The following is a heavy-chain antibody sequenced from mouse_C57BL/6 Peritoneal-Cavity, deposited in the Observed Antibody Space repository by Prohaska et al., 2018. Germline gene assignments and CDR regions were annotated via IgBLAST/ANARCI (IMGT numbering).Heavy chain of an antibody. V-gene: IGHV1-69*02. Sequence: KASGYTFTSYWMHWVKQRPGQGLEWIGEIDPSDSYTNYNQKFKGKATLTVDKSSNAAYMQLSSLTSEDSAVYYCARWYYGSSFDYGGQGTTLTVSA. D-gene: IGHD1-1*01. CDR2: IDPSDSYT. CDR3: ARWYYGSSFDY. J-gene: IGHJ2*01. CDR1: GYTFTSYW.